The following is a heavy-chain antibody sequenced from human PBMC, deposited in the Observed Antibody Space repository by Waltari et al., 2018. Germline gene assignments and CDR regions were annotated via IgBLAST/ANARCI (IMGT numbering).Heavy chain of an antibody. V-gene: IGHV1-69*05. Sequence: QVQLVQSGAEVKKPGSSVKVSCKASGGTFSSYAISWVRQAPGQGLEWMGGIIPILCTANYAQKCQGRVTITTDESTSTAYMELSSLRSEDTAVYYCARESSSGWPEDYYYGMDVWGQGTTVTVSS. J-gene: IGHJ6*02. CDR3: ARESSSGWPEDYYYGMDV. D-gene: IGHD6-19*01. CDR1: GGTFSSYA. CDR2: IIPILCTA.